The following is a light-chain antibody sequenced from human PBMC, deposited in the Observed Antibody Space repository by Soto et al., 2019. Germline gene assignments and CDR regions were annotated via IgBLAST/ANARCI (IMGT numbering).Light chain of an antibody. V-gene: IGKV3-11*01. J-gene: IGKJ1*01. CDR2: GAS. Sequence: EIVMTQSPATLSVSPGERATLSCWASQSVNSDLAWYQQKPGQAPRLLIYGASTRASGVSAKFSGSGSGTDFTLTISDLEPADFGLYYCQQRLNWPPNFGQGTKVDIK. CDR3: QQRLNWPPN. CDR1: QSVNSD.